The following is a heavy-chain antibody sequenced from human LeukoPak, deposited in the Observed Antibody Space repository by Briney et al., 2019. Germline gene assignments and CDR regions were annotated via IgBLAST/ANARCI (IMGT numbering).Heavy chain of an antibody. V-gene: IGHV1-18*01. CDR2: ISAYNGNT. Sequence: ASVKVSCKASGYTFTSYGFNWVRQAPGQGLEWMGWISAYNGNTIYAQKLQGRVTMTTDASTSTAYMEVRSLTSDDTAVYYCARALHSYGDDGTVASYWGQGTLVTVSS. J-gene: IGHJ4*02. D-gene: IGHD4-17*01. CDR3: ARALHSYGDDGTVASY. CDR1: GYTFTSYG.